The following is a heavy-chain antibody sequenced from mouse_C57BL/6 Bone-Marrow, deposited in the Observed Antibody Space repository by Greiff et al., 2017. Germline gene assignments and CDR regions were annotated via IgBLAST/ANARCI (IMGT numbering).Heavy chain of an antibody. CDR1: GYAFTNYL. D-gene: IGHD1-1*01. V-gene: IGHV1-54*01. Sequence: VQLQQSGAELVRPGTSVKVSCKASGYAFTNYLIEWVKQRPGQGLEWIGVINPGSGGTNYNEKFMGKATLTADKSSSTAYMQLSSLTSEDSAVYFCARSATVVAPFAYWGQGTLVTVSA. CDR2: INPGSGGT. J-gene: IGHJ3*01. CDR3: ARSATVVAPFAY.